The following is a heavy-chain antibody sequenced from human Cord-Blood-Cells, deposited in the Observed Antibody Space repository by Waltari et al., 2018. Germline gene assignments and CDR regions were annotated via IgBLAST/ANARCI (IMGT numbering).Heavy chain of an antibody. V-gene: IGHV4-39*01. CDR3: ARQRFLEWLLYYFDY. D-gene: IGHD3-3*01. J-gene: IGHJ4*02. CDR2: IYYSGST. Sequence: QLQLQESGPGLVKPSETLSLTCTVSGGSISSSSYYWGWIRQPPGKGLEWIGSIYYSGSTYYNPSLKSRVTISVDTSKNQFSLKLSSVTAADTAMYYCARQRFLEWLLYYFDYWGQGTLVTVSS. CDR1: GGSISSSSYY.